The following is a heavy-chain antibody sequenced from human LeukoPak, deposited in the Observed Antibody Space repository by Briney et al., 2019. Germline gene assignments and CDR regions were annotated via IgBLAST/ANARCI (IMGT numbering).Heavy chain of an antibody. CDR2: MNAFNGNT. Sequence: ASVNVSCKASGYTFTSYGISWVRQAPGQGPEWMGWMNAFNGNTNYAQNLQGRVTMTTSPSSSTAYMELRSLTSDDTATYYCARDSHVVVVSAGLRDAFDIWGQGTMVTVSS. CDR1: GYTFTSYG. D-gene: IGHD2-21*02. V-gene: IGHV1-18*04. CDR3: ARDSHVVVVSAGLRDAFDI. J-gene: IGHJ3*02.